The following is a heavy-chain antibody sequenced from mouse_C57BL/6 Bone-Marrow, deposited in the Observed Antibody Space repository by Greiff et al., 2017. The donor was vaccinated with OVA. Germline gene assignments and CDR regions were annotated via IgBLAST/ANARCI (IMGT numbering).Heavy chain of an antibody. D-gene: IGHD1-1*01. J-gene: IGHJ2*01. Sequence: VQLQQPGAELVRPGSSVKLSCKASGYTFTRYWMHWVKQRPIQGLEWIGNIDPSDSETHYNQKFKDKATLTVDKSSSTAYMQLSSLTSEDSAVYYCARGDYGNYFDYWGQGTTLTVSS. CDR3: ARGDYGNYFDY. V-gene: IGHV1-52*01. CDR2: IDPSDSET. CDR1: GYTFTRYW.